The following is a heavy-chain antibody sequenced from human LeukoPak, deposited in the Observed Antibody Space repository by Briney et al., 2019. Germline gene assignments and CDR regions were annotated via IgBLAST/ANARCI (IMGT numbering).Heavy chain of an antibody. CDR3: ARDPEYNWNYVGYYYYYMDV. J-gene: IGHJ6*03. CDR2: ISSSSSYI. V-gene: IGHV3-21*01. Sequence: PGGSLRLSCAASGFTFSSYSMNWVRQAPGKGLEWVSSISSSSSYIYYADSVKGRFTISRDNAKNSLYLQMNSLRAEDTAVYYCARDPEYNWNYVGYYYYYMDVWGKGTTVTVSS. D-gene: IGHD1-7*01. CDR1: GFTFSSYS.